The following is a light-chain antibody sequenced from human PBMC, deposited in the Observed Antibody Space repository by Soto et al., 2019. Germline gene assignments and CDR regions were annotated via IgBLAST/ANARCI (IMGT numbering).Light chain of an antibody. Sequence: QSALTQPASVSGSPGQSVTISCTVTSSDVGGYQFVSWLQQHPGKAPKFLISGVSNRPSGVSNRFSGSKSGNTASLTISGLQAADEADYYCSLYTSENTYVFGTGTKAPS. CDR3: SLYTSENTYV. J-gene: IGLJ1*01. CDR2: GVS. V-gene: IGLV2-14*01. CDR1: SSDVGGYQF.